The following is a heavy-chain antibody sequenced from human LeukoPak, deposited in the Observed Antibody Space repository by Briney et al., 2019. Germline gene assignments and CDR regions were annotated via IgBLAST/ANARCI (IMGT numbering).Heavy chain of an antibody. J-gene: IGHJ3*02. Sequence: GGSLRLSCAASGFTFSSYGMHWVRQAPGKGLEWVAFIRYDGSNKYYADSVKGRFTISRDNSKNTLYLQMNSLRAEDTAVYYCAKDPYCSSTSCHLDAFDIWGQGTMVTVSS. CDR3: AKDPYCSSTSCHLDAFDI. CDR1: GFTFSSYG. CDR2: IRYDGSNK. V-gene: IGHV3-30*02. D-gene: IGHD2-2*01.